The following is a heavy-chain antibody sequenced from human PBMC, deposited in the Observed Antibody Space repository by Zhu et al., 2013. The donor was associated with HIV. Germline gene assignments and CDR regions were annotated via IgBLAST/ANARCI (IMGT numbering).Heavy chain of an antibody. V-gene: IGHV1-69*12. CDR2: IIPNYGIT. CDR3: ARVPCYITGCSPINWFDP. D-gene: IGHD3-3*01. CDR1: GDTFSTYS. J-gene: IGHJ5*02. Sequence: QVQLVQSGAEVKKPGSSVKVSCKTSGDTFSTYSIIWVRQAPGQGLEYMGWIIPNYGITNYTQKFEGRVTISADDSTGTVYMALRSLRSDDTAVYYCARVPCYITGCSPINWFDPWGQGTQVTVAS.